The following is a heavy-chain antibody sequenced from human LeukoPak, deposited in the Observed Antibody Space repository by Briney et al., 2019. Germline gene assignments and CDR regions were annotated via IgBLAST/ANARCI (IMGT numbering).Heavy chain of an antibody. CDR2: IYYSGST. Sequence: SETLSLTCTVSGGSMSPFYWYWIRQPPGKGLEWIGYIYYSGSTNYSPSLKSRVTISVDTSKNQFSLKLTSVTAADTAVYYCAREGSSVIDYWGQGTLVTISS. D-gene: IGHD6-13*01. CDR1: GGSMSPFY. J-gene: IGHJ4*02. CDR3: AREGSSVIDY. V-gene: IGHV4-59*01.